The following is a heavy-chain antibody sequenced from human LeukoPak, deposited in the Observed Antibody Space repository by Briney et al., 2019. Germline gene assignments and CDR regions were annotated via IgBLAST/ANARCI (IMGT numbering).Heavy chain of an antibody. Sequence: GGSLRLSCAASGFTVSSNYMSWVRQAPGKGLEWVSVIYSGGSTYYADSVKGRFTISRDNSKNTLYLQMNSLRAEDTAVYYCASLTRDGYNYFDYWGQGTLVTVSS. CDR1: GFTVSSNY. J-gene: IGHJ4*02. V-gene: IGHV3-53*01. CDR2: IYSGGST. D-gene: IGHD5-24*01. CDR3: ASLTRDGYNYFDY.